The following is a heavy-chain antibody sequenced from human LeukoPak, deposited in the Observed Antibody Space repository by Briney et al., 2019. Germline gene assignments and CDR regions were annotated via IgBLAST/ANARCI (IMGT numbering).Heavy chain of an antibody. V-gene: IGHV3-21*01. CDR1: GFTFSSYS. J-gene: IGHJ4*02. D-gene: IGHD6-19*01. Sequence: GGSLRLSCAASGFTFSSYSMNWVRQAAGKGLEWVSSISSSSSYIYYADSVKGRFTISRDNAKNSLYLQMNSLRAEDTAVYYCARDEGDYSSGWYFDYWGQGTRVTVSS. CDR2: ISSSSSYI. CDR3: ARDEGDYSSGWYFDY.